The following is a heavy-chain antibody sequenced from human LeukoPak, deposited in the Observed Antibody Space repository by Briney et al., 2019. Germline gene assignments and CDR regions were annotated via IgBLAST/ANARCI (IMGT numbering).Heavy chain of an antibody. V-gene: IGHV3-48*01. D-gene: IGHD1-7*01. J-gene: IGHJ5*02. CDR2: ISSASSTI. Sequence: SGGSLRLSCVASGFTFRSYSMNWVRQAPGKGLEWISYISSASSTIYYADSVKGRFTISRDNGKNSLYLQMNSLRAEDTAVYYCAREWNYPLRSFDPWGQGTLVTVSS. CDR3: AREWNYPLRSFDP. CDR1: GFTFRSYS.